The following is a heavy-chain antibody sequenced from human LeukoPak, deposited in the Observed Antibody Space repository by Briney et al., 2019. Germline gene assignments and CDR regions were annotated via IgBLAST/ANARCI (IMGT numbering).Heavy chain of an antibody. V-gene: IGHV1-2*02. CDR1: GYTFTDYY. CDR3: ARGRTDYYGSGSYHDY. J-gene: IGHJ4*02. D-gene: IGHD3-10*01. Sequence: ASVKVSCKAFGYTFTDYYMHWVRQAPGQGLEWMGWINPNSGGTNYAQKFQGRVTMTRDTSASTAYMELSSLRSEDTAVYYCARGRTDYYGSGSYHDYWGQGTLVTVSS. CDR2: INPNSGGT.